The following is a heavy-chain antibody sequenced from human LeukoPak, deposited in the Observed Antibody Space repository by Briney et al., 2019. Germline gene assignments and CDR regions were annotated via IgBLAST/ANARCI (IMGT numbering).Heavy chain of an antibody. CDR2: IDWDDDK. CDR3: ARMAVTTSGYYYYGMDV. CDR1: GFSLSTSGMC. Sequence: RESGPALVKPTQTLTLTCTVSGFSLSTSGMCVSWIRQPPGKALEWLARIDWDDDKYYNTSLKTRLTISKDTSKNQVVLTMTNMDPVDTATYYCARMAVTTSGYYYYGMDVWGQGTTVTVSS. J-gene: IGHJ6*02. V-gene: IGHV2-70*11. D-gene: IGHD4-17*01.